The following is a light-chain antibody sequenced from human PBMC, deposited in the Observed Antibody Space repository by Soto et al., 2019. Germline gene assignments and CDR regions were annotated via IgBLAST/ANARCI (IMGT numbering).Light chain of an antibody. CDR3: QQRSNWPPIT. J-gene: IGKJ5*01. V-gene: IGKV3-11*01. Sequence: TQSPATLSVSPGERVTLSCRTIQSVIDNYLAWFQQKPGQAPRLLIYGGSNRATGIPARFSGSGSGTDFTLTISSLEPEDFAVYYCQQRSNWPPITFGQGTRLEIK. CDR2: GGS. CDR1: QSVIDNY.